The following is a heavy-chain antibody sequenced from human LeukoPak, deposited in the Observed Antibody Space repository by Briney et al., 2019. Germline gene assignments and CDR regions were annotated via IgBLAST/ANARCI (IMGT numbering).Heavy chain of an antibody. CDR2: IYYSGST. Sequence: PSETLSLTCTVSGGSISNDDYFWSWIRQPPGKGLEWIGYIYYSGSTYYNPSLKSRVTISVDTSKNQFSLKLSSVTAADTALYYCARLWDYYGSGSVDYWGQGTLVTVSS. D-gene: IGHD3-10*01. CDR3: ARLWDYYGSGSVDY. CDR1: GGSISNDDYF. J-gene: IGHJ4*02. V-gene: IGHV4-30-4*01.